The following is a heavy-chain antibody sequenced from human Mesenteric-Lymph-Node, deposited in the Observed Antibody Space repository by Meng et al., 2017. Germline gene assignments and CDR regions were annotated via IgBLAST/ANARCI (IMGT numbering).Heavy chain of an antibody. D-gene: IGHD7-27*01. CDR2: INPNSGGT. CDR3: ARDTGDMSWYFDL. V-gene: IGHV1-2*06. CDR1: GYTFTGYY. Sequence: QGQLVPSGAEVKKPGASVKVSCKASGYTFTGYYMHWVRQAPGQGLEWMGRINPNSGGTNYAQKFQGRVTMTRDTSISTAYMELSRLRSDDTAVYYCARDTGDMSWYFDLWGRGTLVIVSS. J-gene: IGHJ2*01.